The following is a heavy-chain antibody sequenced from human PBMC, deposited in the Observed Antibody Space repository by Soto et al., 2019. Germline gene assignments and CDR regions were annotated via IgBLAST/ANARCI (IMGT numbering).Heavy chain of an antibody. CDR3: AKAARPYYYYGMDV. Sequence: GSLRLSCAASGFTFSSYSINWVRQAPGKGLEWVSSISSSSSYIYYADSVKGRFTISRDNAKNSLYLQMNSLRAEDTAVYYCAKAARPYYYYGMDVWGQGTTVTVSS. J-gene: IGHJ6*02. D-gene: IGHD6-6*01. V-gene: IGHV3-21*01. CDR1: GFTFSSYS. CDR2: ISSSSSYI.